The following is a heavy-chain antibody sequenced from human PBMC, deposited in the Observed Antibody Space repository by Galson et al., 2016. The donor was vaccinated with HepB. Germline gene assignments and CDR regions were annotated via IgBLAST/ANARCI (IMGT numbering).Heavy chain of an antibody. CDR3: AGVAPLAAFDV. CDR2: TYYSGST. Sequence: TLSLTCTVSGGSISSGGHYWNWIRQHPGKGLEWIGYTYYSGSTYYNPSLKSRVTISVDTSKSQFSLKLTSVTAADTAVYYCAGVAPLAAFDVWGQGTMVTVSS. V-gene: IGHV4-31*03. CDR1: GGSISSGGHY. J-gene: IGHJ3*01.